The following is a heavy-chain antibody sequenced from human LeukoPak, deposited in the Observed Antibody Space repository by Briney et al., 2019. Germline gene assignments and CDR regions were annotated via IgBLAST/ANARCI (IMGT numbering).Heavy chain of an antibody. D-gene: IGHD6-13*01. CDR1: GFTFSSYW. CDR2: IKQDGSEK. Sequence: GGSLRLSCAASGFTFSSYWMSWVRQAPGKGLEWVANIKQDGSEKYYVDSVKGRFTISRDNAKNSLYLQMNRLRAEDTAVYYCASASRIAAAEDYWGQGTLVTVSS. V-gene: IGHV3-7*01. CDR3: ASASRIAAAEDY. J-gene: IGHJ4*02.